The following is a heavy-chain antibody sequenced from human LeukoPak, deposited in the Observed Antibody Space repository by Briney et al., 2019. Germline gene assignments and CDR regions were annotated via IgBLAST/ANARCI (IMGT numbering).Heavy chain of an antibody. V-gene: IGHV3-7*01. CDR2: IKLDGSEK. CDR1: GFPFSDYV. Sequence: GGSLRLSCAASGFPFSDYVMHWVRQAPGKGLEWVANIKLDGSEKYYVDSVKGRFTISRDNAKNSLYLQMNSLRAEDTAVYFCARELAAAAGTSNYYYYYYMDVWGKGTTVTVSS. D-gene: IGHD6-13*01. CDR3: ARELAAAAGTSNYYYYYYMDV. J-gene: IGHJ6*03.